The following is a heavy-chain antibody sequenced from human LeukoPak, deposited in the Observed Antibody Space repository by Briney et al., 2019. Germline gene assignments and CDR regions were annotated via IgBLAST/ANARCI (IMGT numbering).Heavy chain of an antibody. CDR2: ISASSGIT. CDR1: GYTFANYG. V-gene: IGHV1-18*01. J-gene: IGHJ4*02. D-gene: IGHD2-8*02. Sequence: ASVRVSCKASGYTFANYGITWVRQAPGQGLGWVGWISASSGITNYAQRFQGGVTLTTDTSTTTAYMELRSLTSDDTAVYYCARGGPGYCTGGSCSGFDYWGQGTPVTVSS. CDR3: ARGGPGYCTGGSCSGFDY.